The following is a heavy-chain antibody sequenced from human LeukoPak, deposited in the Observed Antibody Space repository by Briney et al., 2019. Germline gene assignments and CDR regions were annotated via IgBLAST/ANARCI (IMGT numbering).Heavy chain of an antibody. CDR2: IYSDNT. J-gene: IGHJ5*02. CDR1: GFTVSSNS. D-gene: IGHD3-10*01. Sequence: GGSLRLSCTVSGFTVSSNSMSWVRQAPGKGLEWVSFIYSDNTHYSDSVKGRFTISRDNSKNTLYLQMNSLRAEDTAVYYCAREVRRFGEPENWFDPWGQGTLVTVSS. V-gene: IGHV3-53*01. CDR3: AREVRRFGEPENWFDP.